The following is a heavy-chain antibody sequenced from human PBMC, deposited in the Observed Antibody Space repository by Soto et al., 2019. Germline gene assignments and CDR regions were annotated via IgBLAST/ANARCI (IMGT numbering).Heavy chain of an antibody. CDR2: ISSSSSTI. Sequence: PGGSLRLSCAASGFTFSSYSMNWVRQAPGKGLEWVSYISSSSSTIYYADSVKGRFTISRDNAKNSLYLQMNSLRAEDTAVYYCAREKYIHYAHETFDIWGQGTMVTVSS. CDR1: GFTFSSYS. CDR3: AREKYIHYAHETFDI. V-gene: IGHV3-48*01. D-gene: IGHD4-4*01. J-gene: IGHJ3*02.